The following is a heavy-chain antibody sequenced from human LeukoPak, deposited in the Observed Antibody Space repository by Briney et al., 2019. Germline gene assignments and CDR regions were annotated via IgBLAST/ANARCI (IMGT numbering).Heavy chain of an antibody. CDR3: AKDITGSAYDAFDI. Sequence: GGSLRLSCAASGFTFSSYSMNWVRQAPGKGLEWVSSITRSNYIYYADSVKGRFTISRDNAKNSLYLQMNSLRAEDTAVYYCAKDITGSAYDAFDIWGQGTMVTVSS. J-gene: IGHJ3*02. CDR2: ITRSNYI. CDR1: GFTFSSYS. V-gene: IGHV3-21*06. D-gene: IGHD3-10*01.